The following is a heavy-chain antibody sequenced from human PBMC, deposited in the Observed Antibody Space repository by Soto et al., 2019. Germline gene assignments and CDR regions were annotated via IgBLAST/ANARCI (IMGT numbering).Heavy chain of an antibody. CDR2: IYHSGST. D-gene: IGHD2-15*01. V-gene: IGHV4-38-2*01. CDR1: GYSISSGYY. Sequence: ASETLSLTCAVSGYSISSGYYWGWIRQPPGKGLEWIGSIYHSGSTYYNPSLKSRVTISVDTSKNQFSLKLSSVTAADTAVYYCARVSGSVVVVAATVDYWGQGTLVTVSS. J-gene: IGHJ4*02. CDR3: ARVSGSVVVVAATVDY.